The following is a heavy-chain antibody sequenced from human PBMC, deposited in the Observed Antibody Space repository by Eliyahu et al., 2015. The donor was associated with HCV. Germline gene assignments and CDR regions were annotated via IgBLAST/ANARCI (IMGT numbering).Heavy chain of an antibody. CDR2: IYYTGST. CDR3: ARARLAYYYAMDV. V-gene: IGHV4-30-4*08. Sequence: QEQLQESGPGLVKPSQTLSLTCTVSGASFSSGDSYWSWIRQPPGKGLEWLGYIYYTGSTHHIPSLKSRLTISIDTSKNQFSLKVSSVTAADTAVYYCARARLAYYYAMDVWGQGTTVTVSS. CDR1: GASFSSGDSY. J-gene: IGHJ6*02.